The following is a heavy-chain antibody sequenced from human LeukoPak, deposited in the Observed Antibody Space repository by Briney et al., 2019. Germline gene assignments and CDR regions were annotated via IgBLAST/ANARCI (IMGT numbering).Heavy chain of an antibody. Sequence: GRSLRLSCAASGFTFSSYAMQWVRQAPGKGLEWVAVISYDGSNKYYADSVKGRFTISRDNSKNTLYPQMNSLRAEDTAVYYCARPTGYSSSWYWGDYYGMDVWGQGTTVTVSS. CDR2: ISYDGSNK. D-gene: IGHD6-13*01. V-gene: IGHV3-30*04. CDR1: GFTFSSYA. CDR3: ARPTGYSSSWYWGDYYGMDV. J-gene: IGHJ6*02.